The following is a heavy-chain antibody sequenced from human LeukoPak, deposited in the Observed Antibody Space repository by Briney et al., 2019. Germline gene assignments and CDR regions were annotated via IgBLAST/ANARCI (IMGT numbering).Heavy chain of an antibody. D-gene: IGHD6-19*01. V-gene: IGHV1-46*01. J-gene: IGHJ4*02. CDR2: INPSGGST. CDR1: GYTFTSYY. CDR3: ARGQSSGWYMGEFDY. Sequence: GASVKVSCKASGYTFTSYYIHWVRQAPGQGLEWMGLINPSGGSTNYAQKFQGRVTMTRDTSTSTAYMELRSLRSDDTAVYYCARGQSSGWYMGEFDYWGQGTLVTVSS.